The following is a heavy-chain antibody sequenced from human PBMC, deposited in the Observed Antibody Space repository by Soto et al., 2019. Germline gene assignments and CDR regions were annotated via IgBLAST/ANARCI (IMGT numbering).Heavy chain of an antibody. J-gene: IGHJ3*02. CDR2: ISGSGGTT. D-gene: IGHD6-19*01. CDR3: AKTANGWFSAFEI. V-gene: IGHV3-23*01. CDR1: GFTFSSYA. Sequence: EVQLLESGGGLVQPGGSLRLSCAASGFTFSSYAMSWVRQAPGKGLEWVSAISGSGGTTYYADSVKGRFTFSRDNSKNPLYLQMNSLRAEDPAVYYCAKTANGWFSAFEIWGQGTMVTVSS.